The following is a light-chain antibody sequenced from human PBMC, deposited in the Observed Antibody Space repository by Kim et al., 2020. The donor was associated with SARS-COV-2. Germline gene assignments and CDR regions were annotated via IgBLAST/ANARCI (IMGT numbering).Light chain of an antibody. V-gene: IGLV7-46*01. J-gene: IGLJ2*01. CDR2: DTT. Sequence: PGGTVTLTCDSNTGTVTSGHYPYWIQQKPGQVPRTLIYDTTKKQSWTPARFSGSLLGGKAALTLSGAQPEDEADYYCLLSFGKSVVFGGGTQLTVL. CDR3: LLSFGKSVV. CDR1: TGTVTSGHY.